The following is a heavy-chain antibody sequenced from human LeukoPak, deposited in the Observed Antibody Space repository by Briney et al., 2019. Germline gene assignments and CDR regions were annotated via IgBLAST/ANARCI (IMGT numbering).Heavy chain of an antibody. V-gene: IGHV4-39*01. D-gene: IGHD3-22*01. CDR2: IYYSGST. J-gene: IGHJ3*02. CDR3: ARHAPANSHSYYYDSSGYNPAFDI. Sequence: PSQTLSLTCTVSGGSISSSSYYWGWIRQPPGKGLEWIGSIYYSGSTYYNPSLKSRVTISVDTSKNQFSLKLSSVTAADTAVYYCARHAPANSHSYYYDSSGYNPAFDIWGQGTMVTVSS. CDR1: GGSISSSSYY.